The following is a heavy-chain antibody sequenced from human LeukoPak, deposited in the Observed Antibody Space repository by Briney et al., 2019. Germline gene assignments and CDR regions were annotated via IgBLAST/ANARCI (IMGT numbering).Heavy chain of an antibody. CDR1: GFTFSSYW. Sequence: GGSLRLSCAASGFTFSSYWMHWVRRAPGKGLVWVSRINKDGSSTSYADSVKGRFTISRDNTKNTLFLQMNSLRAEDTAVYYCARDGAAAGTDYFDYWGQGTLVTVSS. V-gene: IGHV3-74*01. D-gene: IGHD6-13*01. CDR3: ARDGAAAGTDYFDY. CDR2: INKDGSST. J-gene: IGHJ4*02.